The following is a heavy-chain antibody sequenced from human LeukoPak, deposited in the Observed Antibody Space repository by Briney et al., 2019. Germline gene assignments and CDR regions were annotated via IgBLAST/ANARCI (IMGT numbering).Heavy chain of an antibody. D-gene: IGHD2-2*01. V-gene: IGHV4-4*07. J-gene: IGHJ5*02. CDR1: GDSISSYY. CDR2: IDTSGNT. Sequence: SETLSLTCTGSGDSISSYYWSWIRQPAGKGLEWIGRIDTSGNTNYKPSLKSRVTMSVDTSKNQFSLKLSSVTAADTAVYYCARTNEYPLLWRRGRWFDPWGQGTLVTVSS. CDR3: ARTNEYPLLWRRGRWFDP.